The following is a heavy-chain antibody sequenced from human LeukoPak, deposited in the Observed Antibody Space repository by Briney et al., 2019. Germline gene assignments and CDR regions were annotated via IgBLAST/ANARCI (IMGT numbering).Heavy chain of an antibody. CDR1: GYTFTGYY. CDR2: INPNSGGT. Sequence: GASVKVSCKASGYTFTGYYMHWVRQAPGQGLEWMGWINPNSGGTNYAQKFQGRVTMTRDTSISTAYMELSRLRSDDTAVYYCARDRSHRYYYDSSGYYSAAFDIWGQGTMVTVSS. CDR3: ARDRSHRYYYDSSGYYSAAFDI. J-gene: IGHJ3*02. D-gene: IGHD3-22*01. V-gene: IGHV1-2*02.